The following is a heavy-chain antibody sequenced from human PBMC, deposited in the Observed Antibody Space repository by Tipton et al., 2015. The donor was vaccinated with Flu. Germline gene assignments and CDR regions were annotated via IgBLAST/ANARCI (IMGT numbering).Heavy chain of an antibody. CDR1: GGSISSYY. CDR2: IYTSGST. D-gene: IGHD2-15*01. CDR3: ARDNVYCSGGSCYSHYYYDMDV. V-gene: IGHV4-4*07. Sequence: TLSLTCTVSGGSISSYYWSWIRQPAGKGLEWIGRIYTSGSTNYNPSLKSRVTMSVDTSKNQFSLKLSSVTAADTAVYYCARDNVYCSGGSCYSHYYYDMDVWGQGTTVTVSS. J-gene: IGHJ6*02.